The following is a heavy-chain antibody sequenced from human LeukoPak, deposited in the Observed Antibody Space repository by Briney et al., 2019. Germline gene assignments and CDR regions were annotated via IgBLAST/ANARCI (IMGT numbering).Heavy chain of an antibody. D-gene: IGHD3-10*01. V-gene: IGHV1-18*01. Sequence: ASVKVSRKASGYTFTSYGISWVRQAPGQGLEWMGWISAYNGNTNYAQKLQGRVTMTTDTSTSTAYMELRSLRSDDTAVYYCARSQGIYYYGSGSYLTPNWFDPWGQGTLVTVSS. CDR2: ISAYNGNT. CDR1: GYTFTSYG. J-gene: IGHJ5*02. CDR3: ARSQGIYYYGSGSYLTPNWFDP.